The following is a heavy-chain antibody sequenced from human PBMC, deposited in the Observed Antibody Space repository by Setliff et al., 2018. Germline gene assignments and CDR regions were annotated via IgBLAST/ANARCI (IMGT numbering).Heavy chain of an antibody. J-gene: IGHJ4*02. CDR1: GFTFSTYG. CDR2: IWDDGGNK. CDR3: ARTCSGSGCYAGLES. V-gene: IGHV3-33*08. Sequence: PGGSLRLSCAASGFTFSTYGMHWVRQAPGKGLEWVAVIWDDGGNKYHADSVKGRFTISRDNSKNTLYLQMNSLRPEDTAVYYCARTCSGSGCYAGLESWGQGTPVTVSS. D-gene: IGHD2-15*01.